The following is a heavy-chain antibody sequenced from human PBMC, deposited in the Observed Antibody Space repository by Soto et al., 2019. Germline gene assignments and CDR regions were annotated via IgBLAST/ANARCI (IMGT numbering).Heavy chain of an antibody. J-gene: IGHJ5*02. CDR1: GFTFSSYW. V-gene: IGHV3-7*01. D-gene: IGHD4-17*01. Sequence: EVQLVESGGGLVQPGGSLRLSCVASGFTFSSYWMSWVRQAPGKGLEWVANIKQDGSEKYYVDSVKGRFTISRDNAKNSLYLQMNSLRAEDTAVYYCARVPYGDYVGWFDPWGQGTLVTVSS. CDR3: ARVPYGDYVGWFDP. CDR2: IKQDGSEK.